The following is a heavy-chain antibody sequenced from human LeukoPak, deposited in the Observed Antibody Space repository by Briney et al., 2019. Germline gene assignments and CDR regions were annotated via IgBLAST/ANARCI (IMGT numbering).Heavy chain of an antibody. V-gene: IGHV3-74*01. CDR1: GFTFSNFW. Sequence: GGSLRLSCAASGFTFSNFWMHWVRQAPGKGLVWVALIYGDGSFTRYADSVKGRFTISKDNSKNTVYLQMSSLRVDDTAVYYCAKAASSSWPSYYYGMDVWGQGTTVTVSS. J-gene: IGHJ6*02. D-gene: IGHD6-13*01. CDR3: AKAASSSWPSYYYGMDV. CDR2: IYGDGSFT.